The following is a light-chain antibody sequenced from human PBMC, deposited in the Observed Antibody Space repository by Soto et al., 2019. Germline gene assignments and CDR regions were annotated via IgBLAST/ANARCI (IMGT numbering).Light chain of an antibody. CDR3: QHYGSALFT. V-gene: IGKV3-20*01. J-gene: IGKJ3*01. Sequence: EIVLTQSPCTLSSSPGERATLSCRASQSFSSSYLAWYQQKPGQAPRLLIYGASSRATGIPDRFSGSGSGTDFTLTISSLEPEDFAVYYCQHYGSALFTFGPGTKVDVK. CDR1: QSFSSSY. CDR2: GAS.